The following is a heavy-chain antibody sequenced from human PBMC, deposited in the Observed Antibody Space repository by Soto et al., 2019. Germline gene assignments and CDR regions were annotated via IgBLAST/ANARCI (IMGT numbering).Heavy chain of an antibody. CDR2: VSHDGKSG. CDR1: GFTFSSYD. D-gene: IGHD6-19*01. Sequence: QVQLVESGGGVVQPGRSLRLSCAASGFTFSSYDMHWVRRAPGKGLEWVAAVSHDGKSGFYADSVRGRFTVSRDNSNNLVYLQMDRLRPEDTALFYCARLDKFEGGWSWGQGTAVTVSS. J-gene: IGHJ4*02. CDR3: ARLDKFEGGWS. V-gene: IGHV3-30*14.